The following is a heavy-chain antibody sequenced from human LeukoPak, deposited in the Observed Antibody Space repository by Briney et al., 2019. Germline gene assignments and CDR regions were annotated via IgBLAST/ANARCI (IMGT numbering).Heavy chain of an antibody. CDR2: ISYDGSNK. J-gene: IGHJ4*02. CDR1: GFTFSSYA. CDR3: ARDPSHYGDYAYFDY. Sequence: QPGGSLRLSCAASGFTFSSYAMHWVRQAPGKGLEWVAVISYDGSNKYYADSVKGRFTISRDNSKNTLYLQMNSLRAEDTAVYYCARDPSHYGDYAYFDYWGQGTLVTVSS. V-gene: IGHV3-30-3*01. D-gene: IGHD4-17*01.